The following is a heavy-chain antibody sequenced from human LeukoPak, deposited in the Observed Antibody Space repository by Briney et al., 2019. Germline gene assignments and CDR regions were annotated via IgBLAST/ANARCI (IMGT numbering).Heavy chain of an antibody. CDR1: GGSFSGYY. V-gene: IGHV4-34*01. CDR2: INHSGST. J-gene: IGHJ4*02. CDR3: ARGNVTILDY. D-gene: IGHD3-3*01. Sequence: SETLPLTCAVYGGSFSGYYWSWIRQPPGKGLEWIGEINHSGSTNYNPSLKSRVTISVDTSKNQFSLKLSSVTAADTAVYYCARGNVTILDYWGQGTLVTVSS.